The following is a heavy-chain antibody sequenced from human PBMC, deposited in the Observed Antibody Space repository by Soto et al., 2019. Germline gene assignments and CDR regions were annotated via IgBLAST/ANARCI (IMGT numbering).Heavy chain of an antibody. J-gene: IGHJ3*02. CDR2: IYYSGST. Sequence: PSETLSLTCTVSGGSISSYYWNWIRQPPGKGLEWIGYIYYSGSTNYKPSLKSRVTISVDTSENQFSLKLSSVTAADTAVYYCARLGLGYCSGGSCRGAFDIWGQGTMVTVSS. CDR1: GGSISSYY. CDR3: ARLGLGYCSGGSCRGAFDI. V-gene: IGHV4-59*01. D-gene: IGHD2-15*01.